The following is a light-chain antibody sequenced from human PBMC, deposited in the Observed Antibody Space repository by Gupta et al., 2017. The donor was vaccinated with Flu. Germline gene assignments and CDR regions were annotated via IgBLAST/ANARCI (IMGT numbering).Light chain of an antibody. CDR3: QQRHSTLCT. J-gene: IGKJ2*02. Sequence: DIQMTQSPSSLYASVGDRVTITCRASQSISTFLNWYQQKPGKAPNLLIYGTSTLYAGVPSRFSGSGSGTDFTLSISRRQPEEFATYYCQQRHSTLCTFGQGTKVDIK. V-gene: IGKV1-39*01. CDR2: GTS. CDR1: QSISTF.